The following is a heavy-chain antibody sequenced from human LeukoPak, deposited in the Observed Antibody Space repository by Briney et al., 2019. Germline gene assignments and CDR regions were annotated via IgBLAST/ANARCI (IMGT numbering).Heavy chain of an antibody. J-gene: IGHJ3*02. CDR1: GFTFSSYA. V-gene: IGHV3-23*01. Sequence: GGSLRLSCAASGFTFSSYAMSWVRQAPGKGLEWVSATSGSGGSTYYADSVKGRFTISRDNSKNTLYLQMNSLRAEDTAVYYCAKAGVVDTVIDAFDIWGQGTMVTVSS. CDR3: AKAGVVDTVIDAFDI. CDR2: TSGSGGST. D-gene: IGHD5-18*01.